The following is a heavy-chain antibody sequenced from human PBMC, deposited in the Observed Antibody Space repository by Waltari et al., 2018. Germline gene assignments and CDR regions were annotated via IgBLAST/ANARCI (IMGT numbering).Heavy chain of an antibody. Sequence: QVQLVESGGGVVQPGRSLRLSCAASGFTFSSYAMHWVRQAPGKGLEWVAVISYDGSNKYYADSVKGRFTISRDNAKNSLYLQMNSLRAEDTAVYYCARGTMVRGVIDYWGQGTLVTVSS. CDR2: ISYDGSNK. V-gene: IGHV3-30-3*01. D-gene: IGHD3-10*01. J-gene: IGHJ4*02. CDR1: GFTFSSYA. CDR3: ARGTMVRGVIDY.